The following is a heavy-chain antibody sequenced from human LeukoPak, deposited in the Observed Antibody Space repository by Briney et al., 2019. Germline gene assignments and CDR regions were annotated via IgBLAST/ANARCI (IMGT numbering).Heavy chain of an antibody. D-gene: IGHD6-13*01. J-gene: IGHJ5*02. CDR3: ARGYRSSSPGYNWFDH. CDR2: INAGNGNT. Sequence: ASVKVSCKASGYTFTSYAMHWVRQAPGQRLEWMGWINAGNGNTKYSQEFQGRVTITRDTSASTAYMELSSLRSEDMAVYYCARGYRSSSPGYNWFDHWGQGTLVTVSS. V-gene: IGHV1-3*03. CDR1: GYTFTSYA.